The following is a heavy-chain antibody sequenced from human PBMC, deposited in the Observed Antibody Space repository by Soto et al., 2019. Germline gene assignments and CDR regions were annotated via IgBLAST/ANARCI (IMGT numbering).Heavy chain of an antibody. CDR1: GFTFSSYA. V-gene: IGHV3-23*01. CDR2: ISGSDGST. Sequence: EVQLLESGGGLVQPGGSLRLSCAASGFTFSSYAMNWVRQAPGKGLELVSVISGSDGSTYYADSVKGRFTISRDNSKNTLNLQINSLRADDTAVYYCASRSSSWYFDYRGQGTLVTVSS. D-gene: IGHD6-13*01. CDR3: ASRSSSWYFDY. J-gene: IGHJ4*02.